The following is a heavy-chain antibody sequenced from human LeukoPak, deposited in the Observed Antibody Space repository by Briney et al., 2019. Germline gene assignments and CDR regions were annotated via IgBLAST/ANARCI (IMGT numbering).Heavy chain of an antibody. CDR3: AKVPNYYYDSSGGAFDI. J-gene: IGHJ3*02. Sequence: PGGSLRLSCAASGFTFSSYAMSWVRQAPGKGLEWVSAISGSGGSTYYADSVKGRFTISRDNSKNTLYLQMNSLRAEDTAVYYCAKVPNYYYDSSGGAFDIWGQGTMVTVSS. CDR1: GFTFSSYA. D-gene: IGHD3-22*01. CDR2: ISGSGGST. V-gene: IGHV3-23*01.